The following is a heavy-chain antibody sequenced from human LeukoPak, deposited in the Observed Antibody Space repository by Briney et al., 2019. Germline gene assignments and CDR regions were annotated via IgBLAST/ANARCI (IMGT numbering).Heavy chain of an antibody. CDR3: ARARGPTSHPYNWFDP. Sequence: GASVKVSCKASGGTFSSYAISWVRQAPGQGLEWMGGIIPIFGTANYAQKFQGRVTITTDESTSTAYMELSSLRSEDTAVYYCARARGPTSHPYNWFDPWGQGTLVTVSS. CDR1: GGTFSSYA. V-gene: IGHV1-69*05. CDR2: IIPIFGTA. J-gene: IGHJ5*02. D-gene: IGHD2-2*01.